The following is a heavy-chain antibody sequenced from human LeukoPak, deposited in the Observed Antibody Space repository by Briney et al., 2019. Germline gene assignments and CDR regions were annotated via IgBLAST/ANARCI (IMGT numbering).Heavy chain of an antibody. CDR3: ARVPYYYMDV. V-gene: IGHV4-38-2*02. CDR1: GYSISSGYY. J-gene: IGHJ6*03. Sequence: SETLSLTCTVSGYSISSGYYWGWIRPPPGKGLEWIGSSYHSGSTYYNPSLKSRVTISVDTSKNQFSLKLSSVTAADTAVYYCARVPYYYMDVWGKGTTVTVSS. CDR2: SYHSGST.